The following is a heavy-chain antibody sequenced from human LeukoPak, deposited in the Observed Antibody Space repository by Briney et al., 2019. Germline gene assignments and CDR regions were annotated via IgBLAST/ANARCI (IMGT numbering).Heavy chain of an antibody. CDR3: ARASEKWFGESDDYFDY. CDR2: IGGNGGST. J-gene: IGHJ4*02. CDR1: GFTFNTYS. Sequence: GGSLRLACAASGFTFNTYSLSWVRQSPGKGLEWVSAIGGNGGSTYYAESVRGRFTISRDNSMNTLYLQMNSLRAEDTAVYYCARASEKWFGESDDYFDYWGQGTLVTVSS. D-gene: IGHD3-10*01. V-gene: IGHV3-23*01.